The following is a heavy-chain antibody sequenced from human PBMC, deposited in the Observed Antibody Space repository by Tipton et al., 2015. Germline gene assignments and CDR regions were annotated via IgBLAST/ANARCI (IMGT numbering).Heavy chain of an antibody. D-gene: IGHD2-15*01. CDR2: IFYSGST. V-gene: IGHV4-61*01. CDR1: AYSISSDYY. Sequence: TLSLTCAVSAYSISSDYYWGWIRQPPGKGLEWIGYIFYSGSTNYNPSLKSRLTISVDTSKNQFSLKLSSVTAADTAVYYCARVATLARLLLPAWYFDLWGRGTLVTVSS. J-gene: IGHJ2*01. CDR3: ARVATLARLLLPAWYFDL.